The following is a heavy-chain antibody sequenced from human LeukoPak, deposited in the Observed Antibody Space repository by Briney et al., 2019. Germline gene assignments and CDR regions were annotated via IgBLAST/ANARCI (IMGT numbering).Heavy chain of an antibody. D-gene: IGHD5-18*01. V-gene: IGHV4-34*01. J-gene: IGHJ4*02. Sequence: SETLSLTCAVYGGSFSGYYWSWIRQPPGKGLEWIGEINHSGSTNYNPSLKSRVTISVDTSKNQFSPKLSSVTAADTAVYYCARGSAMLTRWGQGTLVTVSS. CDR2: INHSGST. CDR3: ARGSAMLTR. CDR1: GGSFSGYY.